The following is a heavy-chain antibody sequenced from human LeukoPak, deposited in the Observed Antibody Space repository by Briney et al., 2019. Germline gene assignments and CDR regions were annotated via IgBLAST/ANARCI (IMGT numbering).Heavy chain of an antibody. D-gene: IGHD3-22*01. CDR1: GYTFTSYA. J-gene: IGHJ3*02. CDR3: ARDGPPWYYYDSSGYLRI. Sequence: ASVKVSCKASGYTFTSYAMNWVRQAPGQGLEWMGWINTNTGNPTYAQGFTGRFVFSLDTSVSTAYLQISSLQAEDTAVYYCARDGPPWYYYDSSGYLRIWGQGTMVTVSS. V-gene: IGHV7-4-1*02. CDR2: INTNTGNP.